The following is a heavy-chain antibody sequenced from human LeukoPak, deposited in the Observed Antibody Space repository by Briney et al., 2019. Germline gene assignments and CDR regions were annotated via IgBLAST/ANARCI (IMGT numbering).Heavy chain of an antibody. CDR1: GGSISSSSYY. V-gene: IGHV4-39*01. Sequence: SETLSLTCTVSGGSISSSSYYWGWIRQPPGKGLEWIGSIYYSGSTYYNPSLKSRVTISVDTSKNQFSLRLSSVTAADTAVYYCASDIVLMVYAPEYYFDYWGQGTLVTVSS. D-gene: IGHD2-8*01. CDR2: IYYSGST. J-gene: IGHJ4*02. CDR3: ASDIVLMVYAPEYYFDY.